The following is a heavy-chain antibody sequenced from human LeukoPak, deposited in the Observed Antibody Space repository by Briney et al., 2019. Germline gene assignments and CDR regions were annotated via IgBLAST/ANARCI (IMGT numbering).Heavy chain of an antibody. J-gene: IGHJ4*02. D-gene: IGHD6-19*01. CDR2: ISYDGSNK. CDR1: GFTFSSHG. CDR3: ARGARDSSGWYLLTSFDY. Sequence: GGSLRLSCAASGFTFSSHGMNWVRQAPGKGLEWVAVISYDGSNKYYADSVKGRFTISRDNSKNTLYLQMNSLRAEDTAVYYCARGARDSSGWYLLTSFDYWGQGTLVTVSS. V-gene: IGHV3-30*03.